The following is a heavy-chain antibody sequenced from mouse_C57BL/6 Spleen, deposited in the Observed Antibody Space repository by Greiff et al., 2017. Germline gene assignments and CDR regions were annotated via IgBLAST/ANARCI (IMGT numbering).Heavy chain of an antibody. D-gene: IGHD1-1*01. CDR2: IDPSDSYT. J-gene: IGHJ4*01. Sequence: QVQLQQPGAELVRPGTSVKLSCKASGYTFTSYWMHWVKQRPGQGLEWIGVIDPSDSYTNYNQKFKGKATLTVDTSSSTAYMQLSSLTSEDSAVYYCARGIYYYGSSYSPYAMDYWGQGTSVTVSS. CDR3: ARGIYYYGSSYSPYAMDY. CDR1: GYTFTSYW. V-gene: IGHV1-59*01.